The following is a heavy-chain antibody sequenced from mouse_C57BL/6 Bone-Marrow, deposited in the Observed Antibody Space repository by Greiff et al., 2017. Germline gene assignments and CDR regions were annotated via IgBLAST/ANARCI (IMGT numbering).Heavy chain of an antibody. CDR1: GFTFSDFY. V-gene: IGHV7-1*01. J-gene: IGHJ1*03. CDR3: ARDALYWYFDV. CDR2: SRNKANDYTT. Sequence: EVQLVVESGGGLVQSGRSLRLSCATSGFTFSDFYMEWVRQAPGKGLEWIAASRNKANDYTTEYSASVKGRFIVSRDTSQSILYLQMNALRAEDTAIYYCARDALYWYFDVWGTGTTVTVSS.